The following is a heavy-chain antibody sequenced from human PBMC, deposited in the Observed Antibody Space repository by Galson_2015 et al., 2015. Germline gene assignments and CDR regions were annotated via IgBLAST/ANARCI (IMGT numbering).Heavy chain of an antibody. CDR3: AKNYASGSIDY. D-gene: IGHD3-10*01. V-gene: IGHV3-23*01. Sequence: SLRLSCAASGFPFSRYAMSWVRQAPRKGLEWVSLISGSGEQTYYADSVKGRFTISRDNSKNTLYLQVNSLRAEDTAVYYCAKNYASGSIDYWGQGTLVTASS. J-gene: IGHJ4*02. CDR1: GFPFSRYA. CDR2: ISGSGEQT.